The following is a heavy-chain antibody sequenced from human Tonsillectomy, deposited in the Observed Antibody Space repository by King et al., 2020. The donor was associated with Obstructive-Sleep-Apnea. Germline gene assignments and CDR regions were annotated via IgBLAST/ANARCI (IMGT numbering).Heavy chain of an antibody. CDR2: INHSGRT. J-gene: IGHJ6*02. CDR3: ARASIAVAGIPYYYYGMDV. D-gene: IGHD6-19*01. V-gene: IGHV4-34*01. Sequence: VQLQQWGAGLLKPSETLSLTCAVYGGSFSGYYWSWIRQPPGKGLEWIGEINHSGRTNYNTSLKSRVTISVDTSKNQFSLKLSSVTAADTAAYYCARASIAVAGIPYYYYGMDVWGQGTTVTVSS. CDR1: GGSFSGYY.